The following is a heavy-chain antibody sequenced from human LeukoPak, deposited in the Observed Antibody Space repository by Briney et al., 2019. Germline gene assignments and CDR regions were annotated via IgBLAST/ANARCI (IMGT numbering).Heavy chain of an antibody. V-gene: IGHV3-11*01. CDR3: ARDLAQYYDSSGYYPDAFHI. D-gene: IGHD3-22*01. CDR1: GFTFSDYY. CDR2: ISSSGSSI. Sequence: GGSLRLSCAASGFTFSDYYMSWIRQAPGKGLEWVSYISSSGSSICYADSVKGRFTISRDNAKNSLYLQMNSLRADDTAVYYCARDLAQYYDSSGYYPDAFHIWGQGTLVTVSS. J-gene: IGHJ3*02.